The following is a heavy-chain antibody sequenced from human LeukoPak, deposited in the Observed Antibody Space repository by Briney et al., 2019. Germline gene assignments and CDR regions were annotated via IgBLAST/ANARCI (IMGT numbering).Heavy chain of an antibody. V-gene: IGHV3-23*01. CDR3: AKPHSSSWILFDY. D-gene: IGHD6-13*01. CDR2: ISGSGGST. Sequence: GGSLRLSCAASGFTFSSYAMSWVRQAPGKGLEWVSAISGSGGSTYYADPVKGRFTISRDNSKNTLYLQMNSLRAEDTAVYYCAKPHSSSWILFDYWGQGTLVTVSS. CDR1: GFTFSSYA. J-gene: IGHJ4*02.